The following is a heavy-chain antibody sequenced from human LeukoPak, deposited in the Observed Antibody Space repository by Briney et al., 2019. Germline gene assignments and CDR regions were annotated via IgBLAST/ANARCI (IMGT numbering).Heavy chain of an antibody. D-gene: IGHD1-1*01. J-gene: IGHJ4*02. V-gene: IGHV3-53*01. CDR1: GLVVTTNH. CDR2: IYLGGST. Sequence: QPGGSLRLSCVVSGLVVTTNHMSWVRQAPGKGLEWVSVIYLGGSTYYAESVKGRFTISRDKSKNTLYLQMNSLRAEDTAVYYCATDGGTPLPFSWGQGTLVTVSS. CDR3: ATDGGTPLPFS.